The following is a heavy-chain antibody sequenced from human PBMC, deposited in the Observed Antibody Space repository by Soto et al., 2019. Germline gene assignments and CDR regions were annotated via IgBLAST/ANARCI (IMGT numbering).Heavy chain of an antibody. CDR2: ISSSGSTI. V-gene: IGHV3-48*03. Sequence: GGSLRLSCAASGFTFSSYEMNWVRQAPGKGLEWVSYISSSGSTIYYADSVKGRFTISRDNAKNSLYLQMNGLRAEDTAVYYFARVRIVVVTTYPGDYYGMDVWGQGTTVIVSS. CDR3: ARVRIVVVTTYPGDYYGMDV. D-gene: IGHD2-21*02. CDR1: GFTFSSYE. J-gene: IGHJ6*02.